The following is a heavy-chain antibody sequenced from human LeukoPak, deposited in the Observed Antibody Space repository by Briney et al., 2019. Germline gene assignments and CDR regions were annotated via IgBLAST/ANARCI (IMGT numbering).Heavy chain of an antibody. CDR2: IYYSGST. Sequence: SETLSLTCTVSGDSISTSNSYWGWIRQPPGKGLEWIGSIYYSGSTYYNPSLKSRVTISVDTSKNQFSLKLSSVTAADTAVYYCARDFGSTDYFDYWGQGTLVTVSS. CDR3: ARDFGSTDYFDY. V-gene: IGHV4-39*07. J-gene: IGHJ4*02. D-gene: IGHD1-14*01. CDR1: GDSISTSNSY.